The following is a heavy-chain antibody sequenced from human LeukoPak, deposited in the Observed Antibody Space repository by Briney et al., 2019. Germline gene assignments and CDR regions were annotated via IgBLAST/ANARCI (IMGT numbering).Heavy chain of an antibody. Sequence: ASVKVSCKVSGYTLTELSMHWVRQAPGKGLEWMGGFDPEDGETIYAQKFQGRVTMTEDTSTDTAYMELNSLRSDDTAVYYCATDPGETVPAAKGPRGDYCYGMDVWGQGTTVTVSS. CDR3: ATDPGETVPAAKGPRGDYCYGMDV. CDR2: FDPEDGET. V-gene: IGHV1-24*01. CDR1: GYTLTELS. D-gene: IGHD2-2*01. J-gene: IGHJ6*02.